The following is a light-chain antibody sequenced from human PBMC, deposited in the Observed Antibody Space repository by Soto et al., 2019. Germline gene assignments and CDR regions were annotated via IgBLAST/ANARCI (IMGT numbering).Light chain of an antibody. CDR1: QSVRSSY. CDR3: QQYNNWPRT. V-gene: IGKV3-15*01. Sequence: ELVMTQSPGTLSLSPGERATLSCRASQSVRSSYLAWYQQKPGQAPRLLIYGASTRATGIPARFSGSESGTEFTLTISSLQSEDFAVYYCQQYNNWPRTFGQGTKVYIK. J-gene: IGKJ1*01. CDR2: GAS.